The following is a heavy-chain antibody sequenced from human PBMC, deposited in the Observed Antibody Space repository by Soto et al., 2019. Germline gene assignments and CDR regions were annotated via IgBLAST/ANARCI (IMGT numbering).Heavy chain of an antibody. CDR1: GFTFSSYG. V-gene: IGHV3-33*01. CDR3: ARESGITMVRGADDAFDI. CDR2: IWYDGSNK. Sequence: PGGSLRLSCAASGFTFSSYGMHRVRQAPGKGLEWVAVIWYDGSNKYYADSVKGRFTISRDNSKNTLYLQMNSLRAEDTAVYYCARESGITMVRGADDAFDIWGQGTMVTVSS. D-gene: IGHD3-10*01. J-gene: IGHJ3*02.